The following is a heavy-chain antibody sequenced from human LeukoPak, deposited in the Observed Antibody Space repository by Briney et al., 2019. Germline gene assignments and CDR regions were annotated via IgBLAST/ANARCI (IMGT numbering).Heavy chain of an antibody. V-gene: IGHV1-69*06. CDR2: IIPMFGTA. CDR3: ARVPDYYDSIPGGDI. J-gene: IGHJ3*02. D-gene: IGHD3-22*01. Sequence: ASVKVSCKASGGTFSSYAINWVRQAPGQGLEWMGGIIPMFGTANYAQKFQGRVTITADKSTSTAYMELSSLRSEDTAVYYCARVPDYYDSIPGGDIWGQGTMVTVSS. CDR1: GGTFSSYA.